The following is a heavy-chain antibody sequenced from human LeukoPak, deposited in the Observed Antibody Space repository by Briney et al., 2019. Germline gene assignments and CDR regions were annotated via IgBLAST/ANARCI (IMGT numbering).Heavy chain of an antibody. D-gene: IGHD6-13*01. CDR2: IYYSGST. Sequence: SETLSLTCTVSGGSISSYYWSWIRQLPGKGLEWIGYIYYSGSTNYNPSLKSRVTISVDTSKNQFSLKLSSVTAADTAVYYCARSDSSWDAFDIWGQGTMVTVSS. J-gene: IGHJ3*02. CDR3: ARSDSSWDAFDI. CDR1: GGSISSYY. V-gene: IGHV4-59*08.